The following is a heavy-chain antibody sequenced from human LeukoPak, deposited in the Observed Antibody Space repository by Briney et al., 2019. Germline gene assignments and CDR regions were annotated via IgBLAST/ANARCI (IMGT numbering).Heavy chain of an antibody. V-gene: IGHV3-30*03. CDR1: GFTFSSYG. J-gene: IGHJ4*02. CDR2: ISYDGSNK. Sequence: GALRLSCAASGFTFSSYGMHWVRQAPGKGLEWVAVISYDGSNKYYADSVKGRFTISRDNSKNTLYLQMNSLRAEDTAVYYCAPAAAVGYWGQGTLVTVSS. D-gene: IGHD6-13*01. CDR3: APAAAVGY.